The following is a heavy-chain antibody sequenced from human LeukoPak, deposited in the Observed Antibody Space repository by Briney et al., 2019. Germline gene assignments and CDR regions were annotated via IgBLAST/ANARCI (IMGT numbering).Heavy chain of an antibody. D-gene: IGHD6-13*01. CDR1: GYTFTSYY. CDR2: INPSGGST. CDR3: ARARKGIAAAGTRRWFDP. J-gene: IGHJ5*02. V-gene: IGHV1-46*01. Sequence: ASVKVSCKASGYTFTSYYMHWVRQAPGQRLEWMGIINPSGGSTSYAQKFQGRVTMTRDTSTSTVYMELRSLRSDDTAVYYCARARKGIAAAGTRRWFDPWGQGTLVTVSS.